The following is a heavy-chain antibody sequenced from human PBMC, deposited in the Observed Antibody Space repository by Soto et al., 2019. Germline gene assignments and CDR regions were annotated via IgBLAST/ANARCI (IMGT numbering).Heavy chain of an antibody. J-gene: IGHJ4*02. CDR1: GFTFSDYY. CDR2: ISSSGSTI. V-gene: IGHV3-11*01. Sequence: QVQLVESGGGLVKPGGSLRLSCAASGFTFSDYYMSWIRQAPGKGLEWVSYISSSGSTIYYADSVKGRFTISRDNAKNSLCLQMSSRGAEDTAGYYCARDPREYYFGYWGQGALVTVSS. CDR3: ARDPREYYFGY.